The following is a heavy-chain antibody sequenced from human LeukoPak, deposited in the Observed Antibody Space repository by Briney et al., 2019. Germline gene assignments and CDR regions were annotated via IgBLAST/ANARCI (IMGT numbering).Heavy chain of an antibody. V-gene: IGHV3-74*01. D-gene: IGHD3-10*02. Sequence: GGSLRLSCAASGFTFSGYWMHWVRQPPGKGLLWVSRINNDGSSTYYADSVKGRFTISRDIAKNTLYLQMNSLRAEDTAVYYCARDTMLGMGNPWGQGTLVTVSS. CDR3: ARDTMLGMGNP. CDR2: INNDGSST. CDR1: GFTFSGYW. J-gene: IGHJ5*02.